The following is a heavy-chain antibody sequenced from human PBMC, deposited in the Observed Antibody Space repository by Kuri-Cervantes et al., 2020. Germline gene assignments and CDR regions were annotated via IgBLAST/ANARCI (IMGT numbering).Heavy chain of an antibody. CDR2: IYIGGST. V-gene: IGHV3-53*05. CDR1: GFTVSSNY. D-gene: IGHD3-9*01. Sequence: GGSLRLSCAASGFTVSSNYMSWVRQAPGKGLEWVSVIYIGGSTYYADSVKGRFTISRDNSQNTLYLQMNSLRAEDTAVYYCARDRGHYDILTGYYAYYYGMDVWGQGTTVTVSS. CDR3: ARDRGHYDILTGYYAYYYGMDV. J-gene: IGHJ6*02.